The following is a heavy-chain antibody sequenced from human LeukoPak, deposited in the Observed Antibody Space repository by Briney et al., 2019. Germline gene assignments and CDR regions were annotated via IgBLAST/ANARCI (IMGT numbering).Heavy chain of an antibody. V-gene: IGHV1-2*02. J-gene: IGHJ4*02. CDR3: ARDREGSGSYYKDDNY. Sequence: ASVTVSFKSSVYTFTGYYMHWVRQAPGQGLEWMGWINPNSGGTNYAQKFQGRVTMTRDTSISTAYMELSRLRSDDTAVYYCARDREGSGSYYKDDNYWGQGTLVTVSS. CDR2: INPNSGGT. D-gene: IGHD3-10*01. CDR1: VYTFTGYY.